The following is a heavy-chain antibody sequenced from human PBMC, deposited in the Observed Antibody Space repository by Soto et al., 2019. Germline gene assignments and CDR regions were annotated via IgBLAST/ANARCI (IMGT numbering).Heavy chain of an antibody. Sequence: LRLSCAASGFNFNTYWMYWVRQAPGKGLEWVANIDTDGSRKNYVDSVKGRFNISRDNAKNSLFLQMNSLRAEDTAVYYCAKTIVVVTARYYYGMDVWGQGTTVTVSS. V-gene: IGHV3-7*01. CDR3: AKTIVVVTARYYYGMDV. CDR1: GFNFNTYW. CDR2: IDTDGSRK. J-gene: IGHJ6*02. D-gene: IGHD2-21*02.